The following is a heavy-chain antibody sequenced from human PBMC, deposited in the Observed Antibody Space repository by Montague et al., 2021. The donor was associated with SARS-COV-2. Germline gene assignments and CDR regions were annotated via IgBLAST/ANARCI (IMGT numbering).Heavy chain of an antibody. CDR3: AGGSGWMGNAFDI. Sequence: SETLSLTCTVSGGSISSYYWSWIRQPPGKGLEWIGYIYYSGSTXXXPSXRSRVTISVDTSKNQFSLKLSSVTAADTAVYYCAGGSGWMGNAFDIWGQGTMVTVSS. V-gene: IGHV4-59*01. CDR1: GGSISSYY. CDR2: IYYSGST. J-gene: IGHJ3*02. D-gene: IGHD6-19*01.